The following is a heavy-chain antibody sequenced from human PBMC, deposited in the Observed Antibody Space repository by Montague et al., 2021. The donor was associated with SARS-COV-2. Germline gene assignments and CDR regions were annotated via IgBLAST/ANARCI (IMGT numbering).Heavy chain of an antibody. Sequence: SLRLSCAASGFTFSNYDMNWVRQAPGKGPEWTSYISTSAYTTSYAGSVKGRFTISRDNGKNSLYLQMNSSRVEDTAVYYCTRDYRSIVGDGLDIWGQGTKVTVSS. D-gene: IGHD3-16*02. J-gene: IGHJ3*02. CDR3: TRDYRSIVGDGLDI. CDR1: GFTFSNYD. V-gene: IGHV3-48*03. CDR2: ISTSAYTT.